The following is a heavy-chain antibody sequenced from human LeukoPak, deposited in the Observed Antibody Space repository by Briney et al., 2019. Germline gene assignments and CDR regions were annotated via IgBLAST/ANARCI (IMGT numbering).Heavy chain of an antibody. Sequence: SETLSLTCAVYGGSFSGYYWSWIRQPPGKGLEWIGEINHSGSTNYNPSLKSRVTISVDTSKNQFSLKLSSVTAADTAVYYCARGVTTVTTRGNWFDPWGQGTLVTVSS. V-gene: IGHV4-34*01. CDR3: ARGVTTVTTRGNWFDP. J-gene: IGHJ5*02. D-gene: IGHD4-17*01. CDR1: GGSFSGYY. CDR2: INHSGST.